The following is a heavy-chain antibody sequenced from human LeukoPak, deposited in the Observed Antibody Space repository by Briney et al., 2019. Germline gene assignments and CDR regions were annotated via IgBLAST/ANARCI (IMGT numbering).Heavy chain of an antibody. V-gene: IGHV4-39*01. D-gene: IGHD4-17*01. Sequence: SETLSLTCTVSGGSISSSSYYWGWIRQSPGKGLEWIGSIYYSGSIYYNPSLKSRVTISVDTSKNQFSLKLSSVTAADTAVYYCARPTTVTTSSDAFDIWGQGTMVTVSS. CDR2: IYYSGSI. CDR3: ARPTTVTTSSDAFDI. CDR1: GGSISSSSYY. J-gene: IGHJ3*02.